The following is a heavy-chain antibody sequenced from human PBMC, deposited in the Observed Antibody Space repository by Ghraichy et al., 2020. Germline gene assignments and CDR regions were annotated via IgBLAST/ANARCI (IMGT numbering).Heavy chain of an antibody. Sequence: SLNISCAASGFTFDDYAMHWVRQAPGKGLEWVSGISWNSGSIGYADSVKGRFTISRDNAKNSLYLQMNSLRAEDTALYYCAKGSDYGDNTFDYWGQGTLVTVSS. V-gene: IGHV3-9*01. CDR1: GFTFDDYA. D-gene: IGHD4-17*01. CDR3: AKGSDYGDNTFDY. J-gene: IGHJ4*02. CDR2: ISWNSGSI.